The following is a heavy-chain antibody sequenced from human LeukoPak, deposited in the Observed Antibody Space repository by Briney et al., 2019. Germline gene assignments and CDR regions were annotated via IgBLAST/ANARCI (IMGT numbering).Heavy chain of an antibody. CDR2: IFGSGNT. V-gene: IGHV4-4*07. CDR1: GGSISSYY. D-gene: IGHD3-3*01. CDR3: ARTYYDFWSGSDD. J-gene: IGHJ4*02. Sequence: PSETLSLTCTVSGGSISSYYWSWIRQPAGKGLEWIGRIFGSGNTNYNPSLKSRVTMSVDTSRNQFSLKLTSVTAADTAVYYCARTYYDFWSGSDDWGQGTLVTVSS.